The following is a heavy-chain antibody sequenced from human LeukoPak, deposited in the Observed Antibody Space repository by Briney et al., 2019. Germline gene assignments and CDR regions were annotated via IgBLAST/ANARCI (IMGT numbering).Heavy chain of an antibody. Sequence: TSQTLSLTCTVSGGSISSGSYHRGWIRQPAGKGLEWIGRIYTSGSTNYNPSLKSRVTISVDTSKNQFSLKLSSVTAADTAVYYCARAPVGPAVTDYYYYYYYMDVWGKGTTVTVSS. J-gene: IGHJ6*03. CDR2: IYTSGST. CDR3: ARAPVGPAVTDYYYYYYYMDV. V-gene: IGHV4-61*02. D-gene: IGHD4-11*01. CDR1: GGSISSGSYH.